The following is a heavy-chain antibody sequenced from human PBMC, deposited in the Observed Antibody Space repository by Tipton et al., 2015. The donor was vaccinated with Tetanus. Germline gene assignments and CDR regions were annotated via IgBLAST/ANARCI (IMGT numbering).Heavy chain of an antibody. Sequence: LRLSCVVSGYSISSGYYWGWIRQPPGKGPERIASIYRSGSASYNPSLKSRVTISVDTSKNQFSLNLSSLTAADTAVYYCARVPPLATVYFDYWGQGTLVTVSS. V-gene: IGHV4-38-2*01. CDR1: GYSISSGYY. J-gene: IGHJ4*02. D-gene: IGHD5-24*01. CDR2: IYRSGSA. CDR3: ARVPPLATVYFDY.